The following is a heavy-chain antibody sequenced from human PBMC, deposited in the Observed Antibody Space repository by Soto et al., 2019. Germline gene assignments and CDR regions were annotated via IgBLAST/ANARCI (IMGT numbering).Heavy chain of an antibody. Sequence: PSETLSLTCTVSGGSVSSGSYYWSWIRQPPGKGLEWIGYFYYSGSTNYNPSLKSRVTISVDTSKNQFSLKLSSVTAADTAVYYCARSVFPWGQGTLVTVSS. CDR3: ARSVFP. CDR2: FYYSGST. CDR1: GGSVSSGSYY. V-gene: IGHV4-61*01. J-gene: IGHJ5*02.